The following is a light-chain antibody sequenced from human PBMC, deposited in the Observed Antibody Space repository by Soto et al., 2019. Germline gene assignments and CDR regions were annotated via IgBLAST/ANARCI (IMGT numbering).Light chain of an antibody. V-gene: IGLV2-8*01. CDR3: SSYAGSNNLV. J-gene: IGLJ2*01. Sequence: QSVLTQPPSASGSXXXSVXXXCTGTSSDVGGYNYVSWYQQHPGKAPKLMIYEVSKRPSGVPDRFSGSKSGNTASLTVSGLQAEDEADYYCSSYAGSNNLVFGGGTKVTVL. CDR2: EVS. CDR1: SSDVGGYNY.